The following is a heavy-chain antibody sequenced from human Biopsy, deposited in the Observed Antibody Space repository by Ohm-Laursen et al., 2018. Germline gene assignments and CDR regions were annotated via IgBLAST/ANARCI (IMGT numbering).Heavy chain of an antibody. J-gene: IGHJ3*01. CDR1: GVTFDTYA. V-gene: IGHV1-69*13. CDR2: RIPYFNTI. D-gene: IGHD2/OR15-2a*01. CDR3: VGGKRGPPIGVTVPGDAFDL. Sequence: ASVTVSCQASGVTFDTYAFGWVRQAPGQGLEWMGGRIPYFNTIYYARNFQDRAVITADRSARTTDMQLSGLSPADTAVYYCVGGKRGPPIGVTVPGDAFDLWGPGTMVTVSP.